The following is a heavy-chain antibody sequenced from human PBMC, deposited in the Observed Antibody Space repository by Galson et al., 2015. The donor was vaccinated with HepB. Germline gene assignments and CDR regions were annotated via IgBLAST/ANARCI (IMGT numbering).Heavy chain of an antibody. D-gene: IGHD3-16*01. V-gene: IGHV3-15*01. J-gene: IGHJ4*02. CDR2: IKSKTDGGTT. CDR1: GFTFSNAW. CDR3: TTIPRSWKPFGI. Sequence: SLRLSCASSGFTFSNAWMSWFRQAPGKGLEWVGRIKSKTDGGTTDYAAPVKGRFTISRDDSKNTMYLQMNSLKTEDTAVYYCTTIPRSWKPFGICGQGTLVTGSS.